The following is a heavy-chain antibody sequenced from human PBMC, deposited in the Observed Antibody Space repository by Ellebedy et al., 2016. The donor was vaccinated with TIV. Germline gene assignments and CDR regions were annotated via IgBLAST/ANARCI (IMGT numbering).Heavy chain of an antibody. Sequence: PGGSLRLSCAASGFTFRSYGIHWVRQAPGKGLEWVAFIRYDGSNKYYADSVKGRLTISRDNSKNTLYLQMNSLRAEDTAVYYCAKDPGESSNWYYFDYWGQGTLVTVSS. J-gene: IGHJ4*02. CDR3: AKDPGESSNWYYFDY. V-gene: IGHV3-30*02. CDR1: GFTFRSYG. CDR2: IRYDGSNK. D-gene: IGHD6-13*01.